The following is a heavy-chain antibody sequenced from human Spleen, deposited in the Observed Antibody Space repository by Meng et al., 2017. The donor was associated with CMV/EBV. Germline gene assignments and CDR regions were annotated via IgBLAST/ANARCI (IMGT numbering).Heavy chain of an antibody. CDR1: GFTFSSYW. CDR3: AKLADYYDSSGYYGHFDY. Sequence: GESLKISCAASGFTFSSYWMSWVRQAPGKGLEWVANIKQDGSEKYYVDSVKGRFTISRDNSKNTLYLQMNSLRAEDTAVYYCAKLADYYDSSGYYGHFDYWGQGTLVTVSS. J-gene: IGHJ4*02. CDR2: IKQDGSEK. D-gene: IGHD3-22*01. V-gene: IGHV3-7*03.